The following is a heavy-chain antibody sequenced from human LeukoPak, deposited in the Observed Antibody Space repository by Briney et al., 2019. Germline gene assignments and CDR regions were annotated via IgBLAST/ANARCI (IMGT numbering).Heavy chain of an antibody. Sequence: SETLSLTCTVSGGSISSSSYYWGWIRQPPGKGLEWIGSIYYSGSTYYNPSLKSRVTISVDTSKNQFSLKLSSVTAADTAVYYCARGMGEQWLASVWIRAFDIRGQGTMVAVSS. CDR2: IYYSGST. CDR3: ARGMGEQWLASVWIRAFDI. V-gene: IGHV4-39*07. J-gene: IGHJ3*02. CDR1: GGSISSSSYY. D-gene: IGHD6-19*01.